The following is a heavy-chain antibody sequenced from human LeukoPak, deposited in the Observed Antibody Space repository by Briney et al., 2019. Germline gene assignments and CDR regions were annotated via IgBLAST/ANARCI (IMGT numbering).Heavy chain of an antibody. Sequence: PGGSLRLSCAASGFTFSSYAMSWVRQAPGKGLEWVSAISGSGGSTYYAASVKGRFTISRDNSKNTLYLQMNSLRAEDTAVYYCANAPRATMASDYWGQGTLVTVSS. CDR3: ANAPRATMASDY. CDR1: GFTFSSYA. V-gene: IGHV3-23*01. CDR2: ISGSGGST. J-gene: IGHJ4*02. D-gene: IGHD5-12*01.